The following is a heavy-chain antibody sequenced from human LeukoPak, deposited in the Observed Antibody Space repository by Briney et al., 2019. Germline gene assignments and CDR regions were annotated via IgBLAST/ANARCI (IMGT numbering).Heavy chain of an antibody. CDR1: GFTFLTYA. J-gene: IGHJ3*02. D-gene: IGHD6-19*01. CDR2: IRDSGAST. CDR3: AKAGRSGWYPGWPFDI. V-gene: IGHV3-23*01. Sequence: GGSLRLSCVTSGFTFLTYAMSWVRQAPGKGLQWVSVIRDSGASTYYADSVKGRFTISRDNSKNTLYLQMNSLRAEDTAVYYCAKAGRSGWYPGWPFDIWGQGPMVTVSS.